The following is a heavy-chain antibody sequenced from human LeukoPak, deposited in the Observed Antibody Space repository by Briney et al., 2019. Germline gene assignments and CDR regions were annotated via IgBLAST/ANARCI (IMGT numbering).Heavy chain of an antibody. CDR3: AKDLYSSSWYYMDV. V-gene: IGHV3-30*02. D-gene: IGHD6-13*01. J-gene: IGHJ6*03. Sequence: GGSLRLSCAASGFTFSSYGMHWVRQAPGKGLEWVAFIRYDGSNKYYADSVKGRFTISRDNSKNTLYLQMNSLRAEDTAVYYCAKDLYSSSWYYMDVWGKGTTVTISS. CDR2: IRYDGSNK. CDR1: GFTFSSYG.